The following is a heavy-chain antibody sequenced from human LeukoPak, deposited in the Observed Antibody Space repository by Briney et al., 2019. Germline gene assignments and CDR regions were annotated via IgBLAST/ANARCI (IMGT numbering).Heavy chain of an antibody. Sequence: GGSLRLSCVGPGFTSIAYALTWARQAPGKGLEWVSGISGGGVTTYYADSVKGQFTISRDNSKNTLYLQMNSLRVEDTATYYCAKAGSISWYDHWGQGTLVTVS. D-gene: IGHD6-13*01. J-gene: IGHJ5*02. CDR3: AKAGSISWYDH. CDR2: ISGGGVTT. V-gene: IGHV3-23*01. CDR1: GFTSIAYA.